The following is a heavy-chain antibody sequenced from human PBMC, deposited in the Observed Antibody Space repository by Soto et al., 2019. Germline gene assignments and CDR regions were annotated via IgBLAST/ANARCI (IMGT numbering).Heavy chain of an antibody. CDR1: GGSVSSGSYY. D-gene: IGHD7-27*01. V-gene: IGHV4-61*01. J-gene: IGHJ4*02. CDR3: ARDYVTGDRFGY. Sequence: SETLSLTCTVSGGSVSSGSYYWTWIRQPPGKGLEWIGYIYYSGSTHYNPSLKSRVAISVDTSKNQFSLKLSSVTAADTAVYYCARDYVTGDRFGYWGQGSLVTVSS. CDR2: IYYSGST.